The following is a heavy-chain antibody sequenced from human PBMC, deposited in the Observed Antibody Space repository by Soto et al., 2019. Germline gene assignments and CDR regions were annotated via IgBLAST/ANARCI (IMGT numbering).Heavy chain of an antibody. V-gene: IGHV3-66*01. Sequence: EVQLVESGGGLVQPGGSLRLSCAASGFIVSSTYLSWVRQAPGKGLEWVSGISNGGDTHYADSVKCRFSLSRDISNNTLHLQKSSLCPEDTAVYYWAREPRYCRGGSCSITGDAYDIWGQGTMVTVAS. CDR1: GFIVSSTY. CDR2: ISNGGDT. CDR3: AREPRYCRGGSCSITGDAYDI. D-gene: IGHD2-15*01. J-gene: IGHJ3*02.